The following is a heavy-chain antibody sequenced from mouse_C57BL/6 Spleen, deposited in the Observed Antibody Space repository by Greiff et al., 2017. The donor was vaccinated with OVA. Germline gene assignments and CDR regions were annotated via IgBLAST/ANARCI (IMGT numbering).Heavy chain of an antibody. J-gene: IGHJ2*01. CDR2: ISSGSSTI. Sequence: EVKLMESGGGLVKPGGSLKLSCAASGFTFSDYGMHWVRQAPEKGLEWVAYISSGSSTIYYADTVKGRFTISRDNAKNTLFLQMTSLRSEDTAMYYCARGVTTVYFDYWGQGTTLTVSS. CDR1: GFTFSDYG. V-gene: IGHV5-17*01. CDR3: ARGVTTVYFDY. D-gene: IGHD2-2*01.